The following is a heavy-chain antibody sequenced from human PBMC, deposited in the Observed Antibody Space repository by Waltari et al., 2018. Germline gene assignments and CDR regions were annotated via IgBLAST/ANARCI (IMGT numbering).Heavy chain of an antibody. Sequence: QVQLVQSGAEVKKPGASVQVSCKASGYTFHSYGISWVRPAPGQGLEWMGWSSAYNGNTNYAQKLQGRVTMTTDTSTSTAYMELRSLRSDDTAVYYCARDIVVVPAAIPHYYYYGMDVWGQGTTVTVSS. D-gene: IGHD2-2*02. V-gene: IGHV1-18*04. CDR3: ARDIVVVPAAIPHYYYYGMDV. J-gene: IGHJ6*02. CDR2: SSAYNGNT. CDR1: GYTFHSYG.